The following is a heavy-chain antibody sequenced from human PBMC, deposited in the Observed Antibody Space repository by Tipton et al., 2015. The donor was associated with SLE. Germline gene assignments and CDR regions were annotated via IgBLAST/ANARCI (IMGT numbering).Heavy chain of an antibody. J-gene: IGHJ4*02. D-gene: IGHD2/OR15-2a*01. V-gene: IGHV4-61*05. CDR3: VRGPFPFDT. Sequence: TLSLTCTVSGGSITSTSYYWGWIRQPPGKGLEWIGYIYFSGSTNYNPSLKSRVTISVDTSKKQFSLKLNSVTAADTAVYYCVRGPFPFDTWGQGALVTVSS. CDR2: IYFSGST. CDR1: GGSITSTSYY.